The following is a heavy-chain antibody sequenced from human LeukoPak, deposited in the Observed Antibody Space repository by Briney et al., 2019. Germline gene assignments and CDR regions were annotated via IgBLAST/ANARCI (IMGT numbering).Heavy chain of an antibody. D-gene: IGHD3-16*01. CDR1: GFTFSSYW. V-gene: IGHV3-7*03. CDR2: IKQDGSEK. J-gene: IGHJ4*02. Sequence: PGGSLRLSCAASGFTFSSYWMSWVRQAPGKGLEWVANIKQDGSEKYYVDSVKGRFTISRDNSRNTLYLQMSSLRAEDTAIYYCAKERGISYTYEFDYWGQGALLTVSS. CDR3: AKERGISYTYEFDY.